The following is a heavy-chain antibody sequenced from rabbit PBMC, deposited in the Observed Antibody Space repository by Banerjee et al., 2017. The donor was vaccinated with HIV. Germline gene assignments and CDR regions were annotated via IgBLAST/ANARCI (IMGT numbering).Heavy chain of an antibody. V-gene: IGHV1S40*01. D-gene: IGHD4-1*01. CDR2: IDAGSSGNT. J-gene: IGHJ4*01. CDR3: ARDGYSGGWGIILYYFNL. Sequence: QSLEESGGDLVKPEASLTLTCTASGFSFSNNYYMCWVRQAPGKGLEWIACIDAGSSGNTYYASWAKGRFTISKTSSTTVTLQMTSLTAADTAAYFCARDGYSGGWGIILYYFNLWGQGTLVTVS. CDR1: GFSFSNNYY.